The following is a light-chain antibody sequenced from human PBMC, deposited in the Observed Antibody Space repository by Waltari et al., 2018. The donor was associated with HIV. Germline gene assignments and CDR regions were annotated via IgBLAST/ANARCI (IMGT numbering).Light chain of an antibody. CDR2: EVN. Sequence: QSALTQPAPVSGSPGQSLTTSCTGTSSYVGSYKVFSWYQQHPGKAPKLMIYEVNKRPAGVSNRFSGSKSGNTASLTISGLQAEDEADYHCCSYAGSSTHVFGTGTKVTVL. CDR1: SSYVGSYKV. J-gene: IGLJ1*01. V-gene: IGLV2-23*02. CDR3: CSYAGSSTHV.